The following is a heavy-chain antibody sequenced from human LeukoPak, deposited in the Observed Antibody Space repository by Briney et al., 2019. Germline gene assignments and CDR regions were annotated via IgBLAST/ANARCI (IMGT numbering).Heavy chain of an antibody. Sequence: ASVKVSFKASGYTFTIYGISWVRQAPGQGLEWMGWITTYNGNTKYAQKFQGRVTVTTDTSTSTAYMELRSLRSDDTAVYYCAKGPSIAAAGGYYYGMDVWGQGTTVTVSS. CDR2: ITTYNGNT. V-gene: IGHV1-18*01. J-gene: IGHJ6*02. CDR3: AKGPSIAAAGGYYYGMDV. CDR1: GYTFTIYG. D-gene: IGHD6-13*01.